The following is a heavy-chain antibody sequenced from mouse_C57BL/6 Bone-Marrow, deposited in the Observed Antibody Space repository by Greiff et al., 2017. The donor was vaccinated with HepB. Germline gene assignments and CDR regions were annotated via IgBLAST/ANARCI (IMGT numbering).Heavy chain of an antibody. CDR1: GYTFTDYE. Sequence: QVQLQQSGAELVRPGASVTLSCKASGYTFTDYEMHWVKQTPVHGLEWIGAIDPETGGTAYNQKFKGKAILTADKSSSTAYMELRSLTSEDSAFYYCNTVAYYFDYWGQGTTLTVSS. CDR2: IDPETGGT. CDR3: NTVAYYFDY. J-gene: IGHJ2*01. V-gene: IGHV1-15*01. D-gene: IGHD1-1*01.